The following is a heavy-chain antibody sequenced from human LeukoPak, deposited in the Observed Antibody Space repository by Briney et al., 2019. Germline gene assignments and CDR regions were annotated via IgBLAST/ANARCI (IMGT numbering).Heavy chain of an antibody. CDR1: GGSISSGGYS. V-gene: IGHV4-30-2*01. Sequence: TLSLTCAVSGGSISSGGYSWSWIRQPPGKGLEWIGYIYHSGSTYYNPSLKSRVTISVDRSKNQFSLKLSSVTAADTAVYYCARGRHYYDSSGYPIDYWGQGTLVTVSS. D-gene: IGHD3-22*01. CDR3: ARGRHYYDSSGYPIDY. CDR2: IYHSGST. J-gene: IGHJ4*02.